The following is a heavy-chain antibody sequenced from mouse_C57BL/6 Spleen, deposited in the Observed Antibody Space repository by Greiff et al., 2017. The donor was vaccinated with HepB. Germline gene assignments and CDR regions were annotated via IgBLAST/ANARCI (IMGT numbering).Heavy chain of an antibody. CDR3: ARGYYGNYDYAMDY. CDR2: IDPSDSYT. CDR1: GYTFTSYW. D-gene: IGHD2-1*01. V-gene: IGHV1-59*01. Sequence: QVQLQQPGAELVRPGTSVKLSCKASGYTFTSYWMHWVKQRPGQGLEWIGVIDPSDSYTNYNQKFKGKATLTVDTSSSTAYMQLSSLTAEDSAVYYCARGYYGNYDYAMDYWGQGTSVTVSS. J-gene: IGHJ4*01.